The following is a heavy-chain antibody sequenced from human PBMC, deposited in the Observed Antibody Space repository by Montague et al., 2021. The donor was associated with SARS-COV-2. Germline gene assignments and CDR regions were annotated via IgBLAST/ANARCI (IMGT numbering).Heavy chain of an antibody. V-gene: IGHV4-4*07. CDR3: TREGYQVLWSDYYYYGMDV. CDR2: IYPSGGT. CDR1: GEPISGFF. Sequence: SETLSLTCSVSGEPISGFFWNWIRQPAGKGLEWIGRIYPSGGTDYNPSLESRVTMSVDTSKNQFSLKLSSVTAADTAVYYCTREGYQVLWSDYYYYGMDVWGQGTTVTVSS. D-gene: IGHD2-2*01. J-gene: IGHJ6*02.